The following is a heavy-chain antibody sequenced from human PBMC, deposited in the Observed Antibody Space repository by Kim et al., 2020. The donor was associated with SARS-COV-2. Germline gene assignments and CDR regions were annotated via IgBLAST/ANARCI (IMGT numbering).Heavy chain of an antibody. J-gene: IGHJ4*02. CDR3: AREAVAGSFDH. V-gene: IGHV1-3*01. Sequence: KTRYSPQFQARVSFTRATSSTTAYLELGGLRSEDTAVYYCAREAVAGSFDHWGQGTLVTVSS. D-gene: IGHD6-19*01. CDR2: KT.